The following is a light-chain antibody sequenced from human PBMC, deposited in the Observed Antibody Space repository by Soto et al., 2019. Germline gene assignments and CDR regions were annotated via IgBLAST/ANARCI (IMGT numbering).Light chain of an antibody. CDR1: SSNIGNNY. CDR2: EGS. V-gene: IGLV1-40*01. CDR3: QSYDSTLSDRYV. Sequence: QSVLTQPPSVSAAPGQKVTISCSGSSSNIGNNYVSWYQQLPGTAPKLLIYEGSKRPSGVPDRFSGSKSGTSASLTITGLQAEDEGDYYCQSYDSTLSDRYVFGTGTKVTVL. J-gene: IGLJ1*01.